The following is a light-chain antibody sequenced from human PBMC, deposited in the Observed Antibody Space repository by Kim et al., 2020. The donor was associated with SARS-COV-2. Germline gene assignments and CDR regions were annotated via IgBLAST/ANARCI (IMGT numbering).Light chain of an antibody. Sequence: EVVLKQLPDTLSLSPGERATLSCRASQSVSNRYLAWYQQKPGQAPRLLIYAATTRATGIRDRFSGSGSGTDFTLAISRLEPEDSAVYYCQQYDNLPRTFGQGTKVDIK. CDR3: QQYDNLPRT. V-gene: IGKV3-20*01. J-gene: IGKJ1*01. CDR2: AAT. CDR1: QSVSNRY.